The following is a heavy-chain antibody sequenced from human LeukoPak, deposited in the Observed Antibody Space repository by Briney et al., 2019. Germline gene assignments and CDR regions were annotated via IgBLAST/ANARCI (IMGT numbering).Heavy chain of an antibody. V-gene: IGHV3-15*01. Sequence: GGSLRLSCAASGFTFSNAWMSWVRQAPGKGLEWVGHIKTKTDGGTTDYATPVKGRFTISRDDSKNTLYLQMNSLKTEDTAVYYCTTAGYCSGGRCYPDYWGREPWSPSPQ. J-gene: IGHJ4*02. D-gene: IGHD2-15*01. CDR3: TTAGYCSGGRCYPDY. CDR1: GFTFSNAW. CDR2: IKTKTDGGTT.